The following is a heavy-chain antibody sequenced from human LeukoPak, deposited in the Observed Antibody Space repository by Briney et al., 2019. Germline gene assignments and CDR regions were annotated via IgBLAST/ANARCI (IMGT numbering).Heavy chain of an antibody. CDR1: GYSFTSYW. D-gene: IGHD3-22*01. J-gene: IGHJ3*02. V-gene: IGHV5-51*03. Sequence: PGEALKISCMGSGYSFTSYWSGWVRQMAGKDLEGMGIIYPGDCDTRYSPSFQGQVVISADKSFSTAYLQWSSLKASDTAMYYCARGIYYYDSSGYYGDAFDIWGQGTMVTVSS. CDR2: IYPGDCDT. CDR3: ARGIYYYDSSGYYGDAFDI.